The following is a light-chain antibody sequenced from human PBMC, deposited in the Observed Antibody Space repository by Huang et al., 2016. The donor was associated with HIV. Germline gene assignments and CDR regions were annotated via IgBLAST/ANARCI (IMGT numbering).Light chain of an antibody. CDR3: QQRSNWGGA. CDR1: QSVSRY. V-gene: IGKV3-11*01. CDR2: DAS. J-gene: IGKJ3*01. Sequence: EIVLTQSPATLALSPGERASLSCRASQSVSRYVAWYHQKPGQAPRLLIYDASSRASGIPARFSGSGSGTDFTLTISSLEPEDSGVFYCQQRSNWGGAFGPGTKVEI.